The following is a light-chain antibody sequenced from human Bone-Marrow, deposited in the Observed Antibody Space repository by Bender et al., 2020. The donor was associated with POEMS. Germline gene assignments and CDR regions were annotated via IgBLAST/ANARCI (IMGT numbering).Light chain of an antibody. CDR3: CSYAGNSIWV. CDR2: EGS. CDR1: STDTYNY. Sequence: QSALTQPRSVSGSPGQSVTISYTGTSTDTYNYVSCYQQHPGKAPKVMIFEGSKRPSGVSNRFSCSKSGNTASLTISGLQAEGEADYYCCSYAGNSIWVFGGGTKLTVL. J-gene: IGLJ3*02. V-gene: IGLV2-23*01.